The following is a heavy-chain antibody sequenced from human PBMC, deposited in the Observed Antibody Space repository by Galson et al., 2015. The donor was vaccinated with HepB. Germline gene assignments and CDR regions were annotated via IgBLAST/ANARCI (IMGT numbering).Heavy chain of an antibody. V-gene: IGHV4-59*12. J-gene: IGHJ6*03. CDR3: ARDSPGSGYFYYYYYYMDV. D-gene: IGHD3-3*01. CDR2: IYYSGST. CDR1: GGSISSYY. Sequence: ETLSLTCTVSGGSISSYYWSWIRQPPGKGLEWIGYIYYSGSTNYNPSLKSRVTISVDTSKNQFSLKLSSVTAADTAVYYCARDSPGSGYFYYYYYYMDVWGKGTTVTVSS.